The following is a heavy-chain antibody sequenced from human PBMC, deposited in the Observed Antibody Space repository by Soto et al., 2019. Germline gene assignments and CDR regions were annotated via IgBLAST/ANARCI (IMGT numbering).Heavy chain of an antibody. Sequence: ASVKVSCKASGYTFTGYYMHWVRQAPGQGLEWMGWINPNSGGTNYAQKFQGWVTMTRDTSISTAYVELSRLRSDDTAVYYCARDLGLVDIVATADYGMDVWGQGTTVTVSS. D-gene: IGHD5-12*01. V-gene: IGHV1-2*04. CDR3: ARDLGLVDIVATADYGMDV. CDR1: GYTFTGYY. J-gene: IGHJ6*02. CDR2: INPNSGGT.